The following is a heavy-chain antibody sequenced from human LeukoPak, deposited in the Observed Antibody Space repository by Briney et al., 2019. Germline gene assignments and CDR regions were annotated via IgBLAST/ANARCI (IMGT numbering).Heavy chain of an antibody. V-gene: IGHV4-34*01. CDR3: ASQTYYYDSSGPAPQH. D-gene: IGHD3-22*01. CDR2: INHSGST. Sequence: PSETLSLTCTVSGGSISSYYWSWIRQPPGKGLEWIGEINHSGSTNYNPSLKSRVTISVDTSKNQFSLKLSSVTAADTAVYYCASQTYYYDSSGPAPQHWGQGTLVTVSS. J-gene: IGHJ1*01. CDR1: GGSISSYY.